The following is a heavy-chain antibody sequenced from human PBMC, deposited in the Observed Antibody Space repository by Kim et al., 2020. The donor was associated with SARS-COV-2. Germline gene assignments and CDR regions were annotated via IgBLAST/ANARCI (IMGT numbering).Heavy chain of an antibody. J-gene: IGHJ6*02. Sequence: SETLSLTCTVSGGSISSYYWSWIRQPPGKGLEWIGYIYYSGSTNYNPSLKSRVTISVDTSKNQYSLKLSSVTAADTAVYYCARVNMVRGVISYYYYGMDVWGQGTTVTVSS. V-gene: IGHV4-59*01. D-gene: IGHD3-10*01. CDR1: GGSISSYY. CDR3: ARVNMVRGVISYYYYGMDV. CDR2: IYYSGST.